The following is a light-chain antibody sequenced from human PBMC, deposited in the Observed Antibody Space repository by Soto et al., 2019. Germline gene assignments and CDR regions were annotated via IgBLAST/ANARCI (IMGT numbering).Light chain of an antibody. J-gene: IGKJ2*01. Sequence: IVLTQSPGTLSLSPGERATLSCRASQSVRSDSLAWYQQKPGQSPRLLIYGASNRATGISDMFSGSGSGANFTLTITRLEPEDFVVYYCQQYATSPPYTFGKGTNLEIK. V-gene: IGKV3-20*01. CDR2: GAS. CDR3: QQYATSPPYT. CDR1: QSVRSDS.